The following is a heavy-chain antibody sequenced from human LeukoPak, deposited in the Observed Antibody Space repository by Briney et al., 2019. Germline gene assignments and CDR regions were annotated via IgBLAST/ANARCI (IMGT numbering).Heavy chain of an antibody. CDR2: INSDGSST. Sequence: PGGSLRLSCAASGFTFSSYWMHWVRQAPGKGLVWVSRINSDGSSTSHADSVKGRFTISRDNAKNTLYLQMNSLRAEDTAVYYCARGFKYGGNSNMDYWGQGTLVTVSS. V-gene: IGHV3-74*01. D-gene: IGHD4-23*01. CDR1: GFTFSSYW. J-gene: IGHJ4*02. CDR3: ARGFKYGGNSNMDY.